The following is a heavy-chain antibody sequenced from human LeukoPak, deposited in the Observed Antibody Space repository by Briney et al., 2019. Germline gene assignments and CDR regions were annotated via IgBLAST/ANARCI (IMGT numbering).Heavy chain of an antibody. CDR3: ARSHYYDSSGYDAFDI. CDR2: IIPIFGTA. Sequence: SVKVSCKASGGTFGSYAISWVRQAPGQGLERMGRIIPIFGTANYAQKFQGRVTITADKSTSTAYMELSSLRSEDTAVYYCARSHYYDSSGYDAFDIWGQGTMVTVSS. D-gene: IGHD3-22*01. J-gene: IGHJ3*02. CDR1: GGTFGSYA. V-gene: IGHV1-69*06.